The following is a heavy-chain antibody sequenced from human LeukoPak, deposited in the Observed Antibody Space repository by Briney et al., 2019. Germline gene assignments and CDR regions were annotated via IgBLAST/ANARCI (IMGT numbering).Heavy chain of an antibody. D-gene: IGHD3-9*01. CDR1: GYTFTSYY. Sequence: GASVKVSCKASGYTFTSYYMHWVRQAPGQGLEWMGIINPSGGSTGYAQKFQGRVTTTRDTSTSTVYMELSSLRSEDTAVYYCARDIDYDILTGYPQYYFDYWGQGTLVTVSS. CDR2: INPSGGST. V-gene: IGHV1-46*01. J-gene: IGHJ4*02. CDR3: ARDIDYDILTGYPQYYFDY.